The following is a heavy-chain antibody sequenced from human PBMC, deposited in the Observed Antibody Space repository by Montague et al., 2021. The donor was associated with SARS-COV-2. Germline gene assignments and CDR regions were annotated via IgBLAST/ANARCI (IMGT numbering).Heavy chain of an antibody. V-gene: IGHV2-70*01. CDR2: IDWDDDK. CDR3: ARIPYDILTGYYSGFDY. Sequence: PELVTPTQTLTLTCTFSGFSLSTSGMCVSWIRQPPGKALEWLALIDWDDDKYYSTSLKTRLTISKDTSKNQVVLTMTNMDPVDTATYYCARIPYDILTGYYSGFDYWGQGTLVTVSS. D-gene: IGHD3-9*01. CDR1: GFSLSTSGMC. J-gene: IGHJ4*02.